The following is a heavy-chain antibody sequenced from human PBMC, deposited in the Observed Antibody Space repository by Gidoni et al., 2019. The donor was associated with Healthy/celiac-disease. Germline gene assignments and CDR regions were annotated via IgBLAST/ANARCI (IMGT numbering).Heavy chain of an antibody. CDR3: ARGSGGLYCSGGSCYSPYFDY. CDR2: IYYSGST. D-gene: IGHD2-15*01. CDR1: GGSISSGGYY. J-gene: IGHJ4*02. Sequence: QVQLQESGPGLVKPSQTLSLTCPVSGGSISSGGYYWSWIRQHPGKGLEWIGYIYYSGSTYYNPSLKSRVTISVDTSKNQFSLKLSSVTAADTAVYYCARGSGGLYCSGGSCYSPYFDYWGQGTLVTVSS. V-gene: IGHV4-31*03.